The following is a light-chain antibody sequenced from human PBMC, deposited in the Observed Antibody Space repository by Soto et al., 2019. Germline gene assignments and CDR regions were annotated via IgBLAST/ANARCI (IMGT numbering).Light chain of an antibody. V-gene: IGKV3-20*01. CDR1: QSVSSSY. CDR2: GAS. CDR3: QQYGGSPYS. J-gene: IGKJ2*03. Sequence: EIVLTQSPGTLFLSPGERATLSCRASQSVSSSYFAWYQQKPGQAPRLLIYGASSRATGIPDRFSGSGSGTDFTLTISTLEPEDFAVYYCQQYGGSPYSFGQGTKLEIK.